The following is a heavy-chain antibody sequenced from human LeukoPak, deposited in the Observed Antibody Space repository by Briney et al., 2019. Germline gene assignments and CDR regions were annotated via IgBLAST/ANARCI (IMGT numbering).Heavy chain of an antibody. Sequence: GGSLRLSCAASGFTFSSYAMSWVRQAPGKGLEWVSAISGSGGGTYYADSVKGRFTISRDNSKNTLYLQMNSLRAEDTAVYYCAVLRGSGSDDYWGQGTLVTVSS. J-gene: IGHJ4*02. CDR1: GFTFSSYA. D-gene: IGHD3-22*01. CDR2: ISGSGGGT. CDR3: AVLRGSGSDDY. V-gene: IGHV3-23*01.